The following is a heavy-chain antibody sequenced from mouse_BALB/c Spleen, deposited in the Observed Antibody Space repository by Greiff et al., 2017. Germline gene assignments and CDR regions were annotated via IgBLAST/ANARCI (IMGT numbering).Heavy chain of an antibody. J-gene: IGHJ4*01. V-gene: IGHV2-6-7*01. D-gene: IGHD1-3*01. Sequence: QLQLKESGPGLVAPSQSLSITCTVSGFSLTGYGVNWVRQPPGKGLEWLGMIWGDGSTDYNSALKSRLSISKDNSKSQVFLKMNSLQTDDTARYYCARDGGKGNYYAMDYWGQGTSVTVSS. CDR1: GFSLTGYG. CDR3: ARDGGKGNYYAMDY. CDR2: IWGDGST.